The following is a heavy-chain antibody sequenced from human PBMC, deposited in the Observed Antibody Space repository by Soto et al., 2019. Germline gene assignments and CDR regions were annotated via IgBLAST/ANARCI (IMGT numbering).Heavy chain of an antibody. CDR1: GFTFSNYD. D-gene: IGHD6-13*01. CDR3: ASGGWGSSWYEGGSRIDY. Sequence: EVQLVESGGGLVQPGGSLRLSCAASGFTFSNYDMHWVRQVTGKGLEWVSAIGAAGDTYYPDSVKGRFTISRENAKNSLYLQMTSLRAEDTAVYYCASGGWGSSWYEGGSRIDYWGQGALVTVSS. CDR2: IGAAGDT. V-gene: IGHV3-13*01. J-gene: IGHJ4*02.